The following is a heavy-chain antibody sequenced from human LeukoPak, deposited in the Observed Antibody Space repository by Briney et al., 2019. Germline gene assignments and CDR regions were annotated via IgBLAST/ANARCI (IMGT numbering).Heavy chain of an antibody. CDR1: GGSISSGSYY. CDR3: ARRSPMIAYWYFDL. CDR2: IYTSGST. V-gene: IGHV4-61*02. Sequence: SETLSLTCTVSGGSISSGSYYWSWIQQPAGKGLEWYGRIYTSGSTNYNPSLKSRVTISIDTSKKQFSLKLNSVTAADTAVYYWARRSPMIAYWYFDLWGSGTLVTVSS. J-gene: IGHJ2*01. D-gene: IGHD3-22*01.